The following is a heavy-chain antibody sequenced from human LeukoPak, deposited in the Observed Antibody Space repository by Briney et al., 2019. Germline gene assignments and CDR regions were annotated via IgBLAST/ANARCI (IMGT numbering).Heavy chain of an antibody. D-gene: IGHD3-10*01. CDR3: ARGQGITMVRGFIITENWFDP. Sequence: PSETLSLTCTVSGGSISSYYWSWIRQPPGKGLEWIGYIYYSGSTNYNPSLKSRVTISVDTSKNQFSLKLSSVTAADTAVYYCARGQGITMVRGFIITENWFDPWGQGTLVTVSS. J-gene: IGHJ5*02. CDR1: GGSISSYY. V-gene: IGHV4-59*01. CDR2: IYYSGST.